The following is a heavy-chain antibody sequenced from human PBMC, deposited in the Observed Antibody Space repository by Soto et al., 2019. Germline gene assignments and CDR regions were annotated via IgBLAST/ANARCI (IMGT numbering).Heavy chain of an antibody. CDR2: IKQDGSEK. CDR3: ARVFGVVIIGYYYYYMDV. Sequence: GGSLRLSCAASGFTFSSYWMSWVRQAPGKGLEWVANIKQDGSEKYYVDSVKGRFTISRDNAKNSLYLQMNSLRAGDTAVYYCARVFGVVIIGYYYYYMDVWGKGTTVTVSS. V-gene: IGHV3-7*01. CDR1: GFTFSSYW. J-gene: IGHJ6*03. D-gene: IGHD3-3*01.